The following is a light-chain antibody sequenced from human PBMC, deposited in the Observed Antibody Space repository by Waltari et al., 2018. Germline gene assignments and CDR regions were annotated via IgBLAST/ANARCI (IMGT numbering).Light chain of an antibody. V-gene: IGKV4-1*01. CDR3: QQYYSTPLT. CDR2: WAS. CDR1: QSVLYSSNNKDY. J-gene: IGKJ3*01. Sequence: DIVMTQSLDSLAVYLGARATINSKSSQSVLYSSNNKDYLACSPQKPGQPPKLLIYWASTRESGVPDRFSGSGFGTDFTLTISSLQAEDVAVYYCQQYYSTPLTFGPGTKVDIK.